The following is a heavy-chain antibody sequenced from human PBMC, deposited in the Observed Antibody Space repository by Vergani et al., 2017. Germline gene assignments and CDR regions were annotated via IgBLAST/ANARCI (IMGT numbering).Heavy chain of an antibody. CDR1: GFSFRNAW. CDR3: TTDPRYCGDGSCYWLRDHHYYGMDV. CDR2: IKSTFDRGTT. J-gene: IGHJ6*02. D-gene: IGHD2-21*01. V-gene: IGHV3-15*07. Sequence: EVQLVESGGGIVKPGGFLRPSCVASGFSFRNAWMNWVRRTPGKGLEWVGRIKSTFDRGTTDYAAAVKGRFTISRDDSKNTLFLQMNGLKTEDIGVYYCTTDPRYCGDGSCYWLRDHHYYGMDVWGQGTTVTVSS.